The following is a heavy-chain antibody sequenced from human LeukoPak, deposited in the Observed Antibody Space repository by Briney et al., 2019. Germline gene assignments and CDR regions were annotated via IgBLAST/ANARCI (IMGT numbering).Heavy chain of an antibody. CDR2: IYYGGST. CDR3: ARGTYGYYMDV. D-gene: IGHD4-17*01. J-gene: IGHJ6*03. Sequence: SETLSLTCTVSGGSISSSSYYWGWIRQPPGKGLEWIGSIYYGGSTYYNPSLKSRVTISLDTSKNQFSLKLSSVTAADTAVYFCARGTYGYYMDVWGKGTTVTVSS. CDR1: GGSISSSSYY. V-gene: IGHV4-39*07.